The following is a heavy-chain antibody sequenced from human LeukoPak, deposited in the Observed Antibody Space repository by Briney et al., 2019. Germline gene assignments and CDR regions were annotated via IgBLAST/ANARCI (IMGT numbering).Heavy chain of an antibody. CDR1: GGTFSNYA. CDR3: ARVWSRETYYYGSGSSYYYMDV. CDR2: FIPVFGPA. Sequence: GASVKVSCKASGGTFSNYAVSWVRQAPGQGLEWMGGFIPVFGPANYAQKFQGRVTITADKSTSTAYMELSSLRSEDTAVYYCARVWSRETYYYGSGSSYYYMDVWGKGTTVTVSS. V-gene: IGHV1-69*06. J-gene: IGHJ6*03. D-gene: IGHD3-10*01.